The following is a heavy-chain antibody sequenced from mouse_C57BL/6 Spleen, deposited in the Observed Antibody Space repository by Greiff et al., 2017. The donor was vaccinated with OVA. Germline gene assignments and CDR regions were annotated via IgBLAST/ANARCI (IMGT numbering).Heavy chain of an antibody. CDR1: GYTFTSYW. Sequence: QVQLQQPGTELVQPGASVKLSCKASGYTFTSYWMHWVKQRPGQGLEWIGNINPSNGGTNYNEKFKSKATLTVDKSSSTAYMQLSSLTSEDSAVYYCAREGLYYGPSAYWGQGTLVTVSA. CDR2: INPSNGGT. V-gene: IGHV1-53*01. D-gene: IGHD2-1*01. J-gene: IGHJ3*01. CDR3: AREGLYYGPSAY.